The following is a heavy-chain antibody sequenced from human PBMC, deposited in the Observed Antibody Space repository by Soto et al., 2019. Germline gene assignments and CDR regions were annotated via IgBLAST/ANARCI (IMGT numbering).Heavy chain of an antibody. CDR1: GFTFSSYA. CDR3: AKDRLWFGPTTEES. CDR2: ISGSGGST. D-gene: IGHD3-10*01. Sequence: GGSLRLSCAASGFTFSSYAMSWVRQAPGKGLEWVSGISGSGGSTHYADSVKGRFTISRDNSKNTLYLQMNSLRAEDTAIYYCAKDRLWFGPTTEESWGQGGRVTVSS. V-gene: IGHV3-23*01. J-gene: IGHJ5*02.